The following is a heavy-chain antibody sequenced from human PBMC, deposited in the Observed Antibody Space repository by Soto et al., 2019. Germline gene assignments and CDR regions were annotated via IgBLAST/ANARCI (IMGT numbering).Heavy chain of an antibody. CDR3: ASSRYNWNYPLLDV. V-gene: IGHV3-48*01. CDR1: GRTFITYN. D-gene: IGHD1-7*01. J-gene: IGHJ6*04. CDR2: ISSSSSTI. Sequence: GGSLRLSCAASGRTFITYNMNWVRQAPGKGLEWVSYISSSSSTIYYADSVKGRFTISRDNAKNSLYLQMNSLRAEDTAVYYCASSRYNWNYPLLDVWGKGTTVTVSS.